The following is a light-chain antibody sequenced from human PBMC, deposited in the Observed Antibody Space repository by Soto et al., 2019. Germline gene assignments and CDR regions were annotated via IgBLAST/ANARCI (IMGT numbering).Light chain of an antibody. J-gene: IGKJ1*01. CDR1: QSVRSSY. V-gene: IGKV3-20*01. CDR3: QQYGRSPWT. CDR2: GTS. Sequence: EIVLTQSPGTLSLSPGERATLSCRASQSVRSSYFAWYQQKPGQAPRLLIYGTSTRAIGIPDRFSGSGSGTDFTLTISSLEPEDFAVYYSQQYGRSPWTFGQGTKLDIK.